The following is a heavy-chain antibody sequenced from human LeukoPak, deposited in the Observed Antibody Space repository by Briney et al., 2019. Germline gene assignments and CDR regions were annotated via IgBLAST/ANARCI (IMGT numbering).Heavy chain of an antibody. CDR2: INHSGST. V-gene: IGHV4-34*01. D-gene: IGHD2-15*01. CDR1: GGSFSGYY. Sequence: SETLSLTCAVYGGSFSGYYWSWIRQPPGKGLEWIGEINHSGSTNYNPSLKSRVTISVDTSKNQFSLKLSSVTAADTAVYYCARGPHIVVVVAARRNAGLDPWGQGTLVTVSS. J-gene: IGHJ5*02. CDR3: ARGPHIVVVVAARRNAGLDP.